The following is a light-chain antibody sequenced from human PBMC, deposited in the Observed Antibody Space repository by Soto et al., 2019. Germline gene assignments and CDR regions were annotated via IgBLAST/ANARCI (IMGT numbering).Light chain of an antibody. CDR1: QSVSDS. J-gene: IGKJ1*01. Sequence: DIQMTQSPSTLSASVGDTVTITCRASQSVSDSLAWYQVKPGEAPKLLIFDVSNLETGVPSRFSGSGSGTEFSLTIRGLQPDDFATYYCQQYVYSRTLGQGSKVDIK. V-gene: IGKV1-5*01. CDR2: DVS. CDR3: QQYVYSRT.